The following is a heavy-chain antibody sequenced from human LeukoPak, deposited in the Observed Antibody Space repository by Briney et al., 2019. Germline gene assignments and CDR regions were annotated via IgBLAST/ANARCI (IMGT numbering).Heavy chain of an antibody. D-gene: IGHD3-22*01. J-gene: IGHJ4*02. CDR3: ARDLRNYYDSSGQGLDY. CDR1: GFTFSSYE. V-gene: IGHV3-48*03. CDR2: ISSSGSTI. Sequence: PGGSLRLSCAASGFTFSSYEMNWVRQAPGKGLEWVSYISSSGSTIYYADSVKGRFTISRDNAKNSLYLQMNSLRAEDTAVYYCARDLRNYYDSSGQGLDYWGQGTLVTVSS.